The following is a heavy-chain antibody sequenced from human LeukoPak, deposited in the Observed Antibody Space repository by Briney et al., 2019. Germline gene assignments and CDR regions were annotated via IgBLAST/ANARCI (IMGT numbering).Heavy chain of an antibody. CDR1: GFTFDDYA. CDR2: ISWNSGSI. V-gene: IGHV3-9*01. D-gene: IGHD4-17*01. Sequence: GGSLRLSCAASGFTFDDYAMHWVRQAPGKGLEWVSGISWNSGSIGYADSVKGRFTISRDNSKNTLYLQMNSLRAEDTAVYCCARGNPTVTNDYYMDVWGKGTTVTVSS. CDR3: ARGNPTVTNDYYMDV. J-gene: IGHJ6*03.